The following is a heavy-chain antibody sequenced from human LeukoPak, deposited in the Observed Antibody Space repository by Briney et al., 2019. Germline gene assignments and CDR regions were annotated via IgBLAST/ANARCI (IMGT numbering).Heavy chain of an antibody. CDR1: GGTFSSYA. CDR3: ARVTPYDSSGYFGDAFDI. D-gene: IGHD3-22*01. J-gene: IGHJ3*02. V-gene: IGHV1-69*13. CDR2: IIPIFGTA. Sequence: SVKVSCKASGGTFSSYAISWVRQAPGQGLEWMGGIIPIFGTANYAQKFQGRVTITADESTSTAYMELSSLRSEDTAVYYCARVTPYDSSGYFGDAFDIWGQGTMVTVSS.